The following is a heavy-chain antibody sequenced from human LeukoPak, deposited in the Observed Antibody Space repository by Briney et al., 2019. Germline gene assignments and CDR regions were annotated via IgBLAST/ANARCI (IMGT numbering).Heavy chain of an antibody. V-gene: IGHV3-53*01. D-gene: IGHD2-21*02. CDR2: VYDGDTT. CDR1: GFTVSNNY. Sequence: QPGGSLRLSCGAPGFTVSNNYMSWVRQAPGKGLEWVSAVYDGDTTYYADSVKGRFTISRDSSKNTVDLQMNNLRVEDTAVYFCARDRLLYLDYWGQGTLVAVSS. J-gene: IGHJ4*02. CDR3: ARDRLLYLDY.